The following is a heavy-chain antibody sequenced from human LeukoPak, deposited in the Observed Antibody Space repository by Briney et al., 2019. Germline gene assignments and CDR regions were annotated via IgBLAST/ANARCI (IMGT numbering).Heavy chain of an antibody. Sequence: GASVKVSCKASGGTFSSYAISWVRQAPGQGLEWMGGIIPIFGTANYAQKFQGRVTITADESTSTAYMELSSLRSEDTAVYYCARMTTVTPGPFDYWGQGILVTVSS. CDR2: IIPIFGTA. V-gene: IGHV1-69*13. D-gene: IGHD4-17*01. J-gene: IGHJ4*02. CDR3: ARMTTVTPGPFDY. CDR1: GGTFSSYA.